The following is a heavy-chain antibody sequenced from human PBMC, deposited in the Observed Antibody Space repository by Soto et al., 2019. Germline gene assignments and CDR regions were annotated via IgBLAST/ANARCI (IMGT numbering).Heavy chain of an antibody. J-gene: IGHJ6*02. Sequence: PGESLKISCKGSGYSFTSYWISWVRQMPGKDLEWMGRIDPSDSYTNYSPSFQGHVTISADKSISTAYLQWSSLKASDTAMYYCARGDTERITIFGVVTPPMDVWGQGTTVTVSS. CDR3: ARGDTERITIFGVVTPPMDV. V-gene: IGHV5-10-1*01. CDR2: IDPSDSYT. CDR1: GYSFTSYW. D-gene: IGHD3-3*01.